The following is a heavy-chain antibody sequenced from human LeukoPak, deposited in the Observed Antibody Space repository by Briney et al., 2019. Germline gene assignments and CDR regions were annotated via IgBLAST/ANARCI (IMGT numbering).Heavy chain of an antibody. CDR1: GFTFSSYS. V-gene: IGHV3-48*01. CDR3: ARLYCSGGTYYYIDY. D-gene: IGHD2-15*01. Sequence: GGSLRLSCAASGFTFSSYSMNWVRQAPGKGLEWISYISRSDSSTYYADSVKGRFTTSRDNAENSLYLQMNSLRAEDTAVYYCARLYCSGGTYYYIDYWGQGTLVTVSS. CDR2: ISRSDSST. J-gene: IGHJ4*02.